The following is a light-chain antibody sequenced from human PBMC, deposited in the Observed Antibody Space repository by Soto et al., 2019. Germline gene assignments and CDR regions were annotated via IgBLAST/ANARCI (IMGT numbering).Light chain of an antibody. Sequence: DIQMTQSPSTLSASLGDRVTITCRASQSIRTWLAWYPPTRGKAPKLXISDVSSLERGVPSRFSGSGAGTECTRTISSMQPDDFATFYCQQYNGSSRTFGQGTKVDIK. J-gene: IGKJ1*01. CDR2: DVS. CDR1: QSIRTW. CDR3: QQYNGSSRT. V-gene: IGKV1-5*01.